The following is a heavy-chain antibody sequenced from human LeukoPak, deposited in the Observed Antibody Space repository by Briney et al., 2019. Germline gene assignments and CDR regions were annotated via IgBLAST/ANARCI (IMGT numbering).Heavy chain of an antibody. CDR2: IYYSGTT. D-gene: IGHD3-9*01. CDR1: GGSFSGYY. Sequence: SETLSLTCAVYGGSFSGYYWSWIRQPPGKGLEWIGYIYYSGTTNYSPSLKSRVTISVDTSKTQFSLKLSSVTAADTAVYYCARLVGGTGYFDYWGQGALVTVSS. J-gene: IGHJ4*02. V-gene: IGHV4-59*01. CDR3: ARLVGGTGYFDY.